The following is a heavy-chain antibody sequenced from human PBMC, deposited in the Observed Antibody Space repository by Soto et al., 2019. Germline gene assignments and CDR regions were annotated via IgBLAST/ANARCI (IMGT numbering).Heavy chain of an antibody. J-gene: IGHJ6*02. CDR3: ARAYSGSYYLYYGMDV. D-gene: IGHD1-26*01. V-gene: IGHV4-31*03. CDR1: GGSISSGGYY. Sequence: SETLSLTCTVSGGSISSGGYYWSWIRQHPGKGPEWIGYIYYSGSTYYNPSLKSRVTISVDTSKNQFSLKLSSVTAADTAVYYCARAYSGSYYLYYGMDVWGQGTTVTVSS. CDR2: IYYSGST.